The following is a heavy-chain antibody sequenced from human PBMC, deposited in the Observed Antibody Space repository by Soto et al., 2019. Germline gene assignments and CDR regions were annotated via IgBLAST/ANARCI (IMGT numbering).Heavy chain of an antibody. CDR1: GGSISSYY. Sequence: PSETLSLTCTVSGGSISSYYWSWIRQPPGKGLEWIGYIYHSGSTYYNPSLKSRVTISVDRSKNQFSLRLSSVTAADTAVYYCARGVVGATTGPDYFDYWGQGTLVTVSS. CDR3: ARGVVGATTGPDYFDY. J-gene: IGHJ4*02. D-gene: IGHD1-26*01. V-gene: IGHV4-59*12. CDR2: IYHSGST.